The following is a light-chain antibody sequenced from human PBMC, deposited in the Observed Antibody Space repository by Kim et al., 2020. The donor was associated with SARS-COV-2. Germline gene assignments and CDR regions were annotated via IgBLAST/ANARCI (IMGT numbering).Light chain of an antibody. CDR2: QVS. CDR3: VQGTHWPPRT. V-gene: IGKV2-30*02. CDR1: QSLVHSDGYTY. Sequence: ASISCRFSQSLVHSDGYTYLNWFHQRPGQSPRRLVYQVSHRDSGVPDRFSGSGSGTDFTLKISRVEAEDVGLYYCVQGTHWPPRTFAQGTRVDIK. J-gene: IGKJ1*01.